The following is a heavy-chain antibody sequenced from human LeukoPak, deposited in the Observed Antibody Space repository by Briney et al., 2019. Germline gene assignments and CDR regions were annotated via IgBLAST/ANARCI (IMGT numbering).Heavy chain of an antibody. CDR2: INPNSGGT. CDR3: ARRGDYYDSSGYGGFEY. J-gene: IGHJ4*02. V-gene: IGHV1-2*02. D-gene: IGHD3-22*01. Sequence: ASVKVSCKASGYTFTGYYMHWVRQAPGQGLEWMGWINPNSGGTNFPQKFLGRVTMTRDTSISTAYMELSRLRSDDTAVYYCARRGDYYDSSGYGGFEYWGQGTLVTVSS. CDR1: GYTFTGYY.